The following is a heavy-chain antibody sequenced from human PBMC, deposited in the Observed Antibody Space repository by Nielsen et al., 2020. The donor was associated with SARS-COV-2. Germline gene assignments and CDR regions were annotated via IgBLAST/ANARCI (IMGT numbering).Heavy chain of an antibody. V-gene: IGHV3-49*03. CDR1: GFTFGDYA. CDR3: ALEVDY. D-gene: IGHD1-1*01. Sequence: GGSLRLSCTTSGFTFGDYAMSWFRQAPGKGLEWVGFIRNKAHGATTEYAASVKGRFTISRDDSKSVAYLQMNSLKTDDTAVYYCALEVDYWGQGTLVAVSS. J-gene: IGHJ4*02. CDR2: IRNKAHGATT.